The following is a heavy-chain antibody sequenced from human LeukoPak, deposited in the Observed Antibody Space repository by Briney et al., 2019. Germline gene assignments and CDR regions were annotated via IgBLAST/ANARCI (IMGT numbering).Heavy chain of an antibody. CDR3: AKDLSGHWCIDY. D-gene: IGHD4/OR15-4a*01. V-gene: IGHV3-30*14. J-gene: IGHJ4*02. Sequence: GGSLRLSCAASGFTFSSYAMHWVRQAPGKGLEWVAIISDDGERKFYADSVRGRITISRDKSKNTLFLQMNSLRADDTAVYFCAKDLSGHWCIDYWGQGTLVTVSS. CDR2: ISDDGERK. CDR1: GFTFSSYA.